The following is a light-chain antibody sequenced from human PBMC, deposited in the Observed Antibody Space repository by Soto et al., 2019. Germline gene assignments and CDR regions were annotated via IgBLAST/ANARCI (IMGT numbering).Light chain of an antibody. V-gene: IGLV3-21*02. CDR2: DDR. Sequence: SYELTQPPSVSVAPGQTARITCGGNNIGRKSVHWYQQKPGQAPVLVIYDDRDRPSGIPERVSGSNSENTATLTISRVEAGDEADYCCQVWDISSDPNYVFGPGTKLTVL. J-gene: IGLJ1*01. CDR1: NIGRKS. CDR3: QVWDISSDPNYV.